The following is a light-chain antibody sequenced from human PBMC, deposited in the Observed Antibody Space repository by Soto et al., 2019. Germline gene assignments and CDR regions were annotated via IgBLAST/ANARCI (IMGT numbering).Light chain of an antibody. V-gene: IGKV3-20*01. J-gene: IGKJ3*01. CDR3: HQYGSSIFT. CDR2: GAS. CDR1: QSVSSSY. Sequence: EIVLTQSPGTLSLSPGERATLSCRASQSVSSSYLAWYKQKPGQAPRIFIYGASSRATGIPDRFSGSGSGTDFTVTISRLEPEDFAVYYCHQYGSSIFTFGPGTKVDI.